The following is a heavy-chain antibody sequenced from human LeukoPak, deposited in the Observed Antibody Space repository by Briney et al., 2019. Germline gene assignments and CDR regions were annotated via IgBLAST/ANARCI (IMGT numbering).Heavy chain of an antibody. CDR2: ISYDGSNK. Sequence: GRSLRLSCAASGFTFSSYAMHWVRQAPGKGLEWVAVISYDGSNKYYADSVKGRFTISRDNSKNTLYLQMNSLRAEDTAVYYCARQYSSRFYYYGMDVWGQGTTVTVSS. CDR1: GFTFSSYA. J-gene: IGHJ6*02. V-gene: IGHV3-30-3*01. CDR3: ARQYSSRFYYYGMDV. D-gene: IGHD6-13*01.